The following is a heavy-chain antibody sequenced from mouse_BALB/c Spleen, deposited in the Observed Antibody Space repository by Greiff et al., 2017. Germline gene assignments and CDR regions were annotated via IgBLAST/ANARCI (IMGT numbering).Heavy chain of an antibody. D-gene: IGHD3-1*01. Sequence: QVQLQQPGAELVRPGASVKLSCKASGYTFTSYWINWVKQRPGQGLEWIGNIYPSDSYTNYNQKFKDKATLTVDKSSSTAYMQLSSPTSEDSAVYYCTRRAPPFDDWGQGTTLTVSS. CDR3: TRRAPPFDD. CDR2: IYPSDSYT. J-gene: IGHJ2*01. V-gene: IGHV1-69*02. CDR1: GYTFTSYW.